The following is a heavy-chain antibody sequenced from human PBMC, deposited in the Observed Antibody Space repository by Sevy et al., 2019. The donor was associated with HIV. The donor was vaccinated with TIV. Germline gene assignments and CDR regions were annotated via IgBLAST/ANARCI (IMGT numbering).Heavy chain of an antibody. V-gene: IGHV1-24*01. J-gene: IGHJ4*02. CDR1: GYILTALS. CDR2: FDPEDGKT. CDR3: ASTRDYYDSSGDPFDY. Sequence: ASVKVSCKVSGYILTALSMHWVRQTPGKGLEWMVTFDPEDGKTIYAQKFQGRVTMTEDTSTHTAYMELSSLRSEDTAVYYCASTRDYYDSSGDPFDYWGQGSLVTVSS. D-gene: IGHD3-22*01.